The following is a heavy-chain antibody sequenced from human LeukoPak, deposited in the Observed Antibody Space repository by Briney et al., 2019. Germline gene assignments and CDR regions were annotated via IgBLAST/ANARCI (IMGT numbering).Heavy chain of an antibody. D-gene: IGHD3-10*01. V-gene: IGHV1-18*01. Sequence: ASVKVSCKASGYTFTSYGISWVRQAPGQGLEWMGWISAYNGNTNYAQKLQGRGTMTTDTSTSTAYMELRSLRSDDTAVYYCARDFATMVLGVMIYWGQGTLVTVSS. CDR1: GYTFTSYG. CDR2: ISAYNGNT. CDR3: ARDFATMVLGVMIY. J-gene: IGHJ4*02.